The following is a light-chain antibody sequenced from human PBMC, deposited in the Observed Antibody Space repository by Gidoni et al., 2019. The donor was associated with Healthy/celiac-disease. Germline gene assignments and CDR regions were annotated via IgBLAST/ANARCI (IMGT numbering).Light chain of an antibody. CDR2: GAS. CDR3: QQYGSSPKT. CDR1: QSVSSSY. V-gene: IGKV3-20*01. Sequence: ELVLTPSPGTLSLSPGERATLSCRASQSVSSSYLAWYQQKPGQAPRLLIYGASSRATGITDRFSGSGSGTDFTLTSSRLEPEEFAVYYCQQYGSSPKTFGQGTKVEIK. J-gene: IGKJ1*01.